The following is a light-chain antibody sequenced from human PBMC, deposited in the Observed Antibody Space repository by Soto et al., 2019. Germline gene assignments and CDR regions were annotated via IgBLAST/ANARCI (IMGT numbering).Light chain of an antibody. CDR3: CSYAGSPRYV. CDR1: SSDVGGYNY. V-gene: IGLV2-11*01. Sequence: QSALTRPRPVSGSPGQSVTISCTGTSSDVGGYNYVSWYQQHPGKAPKVMIYDVSERPSGVPDRFSGSKSGNTASLTISGLQAEDEADYYCCSYAGSPRYVLGTGTKLTVL. CDR2: DVS. J-gene: IGLJ1*01.